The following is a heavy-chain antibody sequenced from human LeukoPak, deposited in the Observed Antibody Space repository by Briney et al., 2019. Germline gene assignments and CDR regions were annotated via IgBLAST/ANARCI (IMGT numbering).Heavy chain of an antibody. Sequence: SQTLSLTCAISGDSVSSNSVAWNWIRQSPSRGLEWLGRTYYRSKWYEEYALSVKGRITINPDTSNNQFSLQLNSVTPEDTAVYYCARGKMSSFDNWGQGTLVIVSS. D-gene: IGHD6-6*01. CDR2: TYYRSKWYE. J-gene: IGHJ4*02. V-gene: IGHV6-1*01. CDR1: GDSVSSNSVA. CDR3: ARGKMSSFDN.